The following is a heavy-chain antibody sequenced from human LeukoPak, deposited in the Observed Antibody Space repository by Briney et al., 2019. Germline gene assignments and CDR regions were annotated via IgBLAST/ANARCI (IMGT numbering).Heavy chain of an antibody. CDR3: ARDTYYDFWSGYKNWFDP. J-gene: IGHJ5*02. Sequence: GASVKVSCKASGYTFTGNYIHWVRQAPGQGLEWMGWINPNSGGTNYAQKFQGRVTMTRDTSISTAYMELSRLRSDDTAVYYCARDTYYDFWSGYKNWFDPWGQGTLVTVSS. CDR1: GYTFTGNY. CDR2: INPNSGGT. V-gene: IGHV1-2*02. D-gene: IGHD3-3*01.